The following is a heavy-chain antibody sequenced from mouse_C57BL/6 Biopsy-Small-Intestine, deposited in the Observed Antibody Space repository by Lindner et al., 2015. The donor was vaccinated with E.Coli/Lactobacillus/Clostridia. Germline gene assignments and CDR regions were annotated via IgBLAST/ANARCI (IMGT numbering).Heavy chain of an antibody. V-gene: IGHV1-84*01. CDR1: GYTFTDYF. Sequence: QLQESGPELVKPGASVKISCKASGYTFTDYFVNWVKQRPGQGLEWIGWIYPGSGNTKYNEKFKGKATLTVDTSSSTAYMQLSSLTSEDSAVYFCARRVVPYYFDYWGQGTTLTVSS. D-gene: IGHD1-1*01. CDR3: ARRVVPYYFDY. J-gene: IGHJ2*01. CDR2: IYPGSGNT.